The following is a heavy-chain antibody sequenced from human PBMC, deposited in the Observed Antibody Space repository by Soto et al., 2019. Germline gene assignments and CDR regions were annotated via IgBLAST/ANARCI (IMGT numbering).Heavy chain of an antibody. V-gene: IGHV2-5*01. D-gene: IGHD3-3*01. CDR1: GFSLSTSGVG. CDR2: IYWNDDK. Sequence: SGPTLVNPTQTITLTCTFSGFSLSTSGVGVGWIRQPPGKALEWLALIYWNDDKRYSPSLKSRLTITKDTSKNQVVLTMTNMDPVDTATYYCANRPGVGPFDYWGQGTLVTVSS. CDR3: ANRPGVGPFDY. J-gene: IGHJ4*02.